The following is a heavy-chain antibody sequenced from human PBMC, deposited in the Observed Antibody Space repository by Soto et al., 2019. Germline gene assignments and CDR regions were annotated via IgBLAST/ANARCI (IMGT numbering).Heavy chain of an antibody. CDR2: ISAYNGNT. CDR1: GYTFTSYG. D-gene: IGHD6-19*01. CDR3: ARDNSYSSGWYNDWYFDL. Sequence: QVQLVQSGAEVKKPGASVKVSCKASGYTFTSYGISWVRQALGQGLEWMGWISAYNGNTNYAQKLQGRVTMTTDTSTSTAYMELRSLRSDDTAVYYCARDNSYSSGWYNDWYFDLWGRGTLVTVSS. J-gene: IGHJ2*01. V-gene: IGHV1-18*01.